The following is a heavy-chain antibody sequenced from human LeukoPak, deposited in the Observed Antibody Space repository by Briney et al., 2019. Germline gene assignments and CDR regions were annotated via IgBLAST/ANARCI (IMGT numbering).Heavy chain of an antibody. V-gene: IGHV3-48*01. Sequence: PGGSLRLSCAASGFIFTSYSMNWVRQAPGKGLEWISYISSSSSTIYYADSVKGRFTISRDNAKNSLYLQMNSLRAEDTAVYYCAREHSGYDFPGRDYYYMDVWGKGTTVTVSS. CDR1: GFIFTSYS. CDR3: AREHSGYDFPGRDYYYMDV. J-gene: IGHJ6*03. CDR2: ISSSSSTI. D-gene: IGHD5-12*01.